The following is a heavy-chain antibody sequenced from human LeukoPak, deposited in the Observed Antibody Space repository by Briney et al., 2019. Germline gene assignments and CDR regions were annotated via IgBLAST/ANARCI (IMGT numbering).Heavy chain of an antibody. J-gene: IGHJ6*03. CDR2: IIPIFGTA. CDR3: ARALYGSGRPPEADYYYMDV. V-gene: IGHV1-69*13. D-gene: IGHD3-10*01. CDR1: GGTFSSYA. Sequence: EASVKVSCKASGGTFSSYAISWVRQAPGQGLEWMGGIIPIFGTANYAQKFQGRVTITADESTSTAYMELSSLRSEDTAVYYCARALYGSGRPPEADYYYMDVWGKGTTVTISS.